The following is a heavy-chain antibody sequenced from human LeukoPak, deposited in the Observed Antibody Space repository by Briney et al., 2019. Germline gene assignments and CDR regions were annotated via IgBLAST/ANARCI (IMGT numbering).Heavy chain of an antibody. CDR3: ARDGAGGSGKGDY. V-gene: IGHV1-46*01. D-gene: IGHD1-26*01. Sequence: ASVTVSCKASGFTFTSYYMHWVRQAPGQGLEWMGIINPSGGTTSYAQRFQGRVSMTRDTSTSTVYMELSSLRSEDTAVYYCARDGAGGSGKGDYWGQGTLVTVSS. J-gene: IGHJ4*02. CDR1: GFTFTSYY. CDR2: INPSGGTT.